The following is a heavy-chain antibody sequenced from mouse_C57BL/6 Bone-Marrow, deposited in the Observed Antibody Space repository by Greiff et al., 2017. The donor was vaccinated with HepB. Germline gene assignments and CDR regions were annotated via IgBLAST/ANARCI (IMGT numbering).Heavy chain of an antibody. D-gene: IGHD2-1*01. CDR3: AREGNLAWFAY. J-gene: IGHJ3*01. Sequence: EVQLVESGGGLVKPGGSLKLSCAASGFTFSSYAMSWVRQTPEKRLEWVATISDGGSYTYYPDNVKGRFTISRDNAKNNLYLQMSHLKSEDTAMYYCAREGNLAWFAYWGQGTLVTVSA. CDR1: GFTFSSYA. CDR2: ISDGGSYT. V-gene: IGHV5-4*01.